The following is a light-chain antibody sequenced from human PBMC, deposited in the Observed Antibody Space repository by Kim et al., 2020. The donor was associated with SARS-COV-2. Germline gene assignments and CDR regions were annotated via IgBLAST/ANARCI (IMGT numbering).Light chain of an antibody. Sequence: ATINCRSSQSILYRSNNKNCLAWYQQKPGQPPKLLIYWASTRESGVPERFSGSGSGTDFTLTISSLQAEDVAVYYCQQYYRSPPTFGGGTKVDIK. J-gene: IGKJ4*01. CDR2: WAS. V-gene: IGKV4-1*01. CDR3: QQYYRSPPT. CDR1: QSILYRSNNKNC.